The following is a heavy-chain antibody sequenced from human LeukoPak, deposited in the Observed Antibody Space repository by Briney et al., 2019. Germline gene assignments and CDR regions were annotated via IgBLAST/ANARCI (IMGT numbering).Heavy chain of an antibody. D-gene: IGHD3-22*01. CDR3: ARERDATMIVPSTP. CDR1: GYTFTSYG. J-gene: IGHJ5*02. V-gene: IGHV1-18*01. CDR2: IGAYNGNT. Sequence: ASVKVSCRASGYTFTSYGISWVRQAPGQGLEWMGWIGAYNGNTNYAQKLQGRVTMTTDTSTSTAYMELRSLRSDDTAVYYCARERDATMIVPSTPWGQGTLVTVSS.